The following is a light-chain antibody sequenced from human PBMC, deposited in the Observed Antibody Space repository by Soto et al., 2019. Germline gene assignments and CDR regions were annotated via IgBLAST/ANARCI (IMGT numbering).Light chain of an antibody. Sequence: DIVMTQSPLSLPVTPGEPASISCRSSQSLLHSNGNTYLDWYLQKAGQSPQLLIYLGSNRASGVPARVSGSGSCTDFTLKISRVEADDVGVYYCMQALHFPLTFGGGTKVEIK. V-gene: IGKV2-28*01. CDR3: MQALHFPLT. CDR2: LGS. J-gene: IGKJ4*01. CDR1: QSLLHSNGNTY.